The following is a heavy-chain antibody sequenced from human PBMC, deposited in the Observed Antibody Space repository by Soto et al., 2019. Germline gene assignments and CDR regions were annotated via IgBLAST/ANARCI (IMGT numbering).Heavy chain of an antibody. CDR1: VGYMIGVYYS. V-gene: IGHV4-30-2*01. CDR2: IYNSVST. CDR3: ATYRKFFQI. Sequence: SETRSLTCGLSVGYMIGVYYSWSCILQPPWKGLEWIVFIYNSVSTDYDSSLKSRVTISVDRSKNHFFLNLPSVTAADTAVYYCATYRKFFQIWGQGTKVTVSS. J-gene: IGHJ3*02.